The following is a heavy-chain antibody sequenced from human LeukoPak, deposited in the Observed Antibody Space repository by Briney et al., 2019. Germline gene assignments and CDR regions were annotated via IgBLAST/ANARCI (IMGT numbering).Heavy chain of an antibody. Sequence: PGGSLRLSCAASGLTFSSYAMHWVRQAPGKGLEYVSAISSNGGSTYYANSVKGRFTISRDNSKNTLYLQMGSLRAEDMAVYYCARGSNWNDEHFDYWGQGTLVTVSS. CDR3: ARGSNWNDEHFDY. CDR2: ISSNGGST. D-gene: IGHD1-1*01. V-gene: IGHV3-64*01. CDR1: GLTFSSYA. J-gene: IGHJ4*02.